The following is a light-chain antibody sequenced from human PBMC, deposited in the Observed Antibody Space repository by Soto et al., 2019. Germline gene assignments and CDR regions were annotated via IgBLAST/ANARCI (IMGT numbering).Light chain of an antibody. CDR1: SSDVGSYNL. J-gene: IGLJ1*01. CDR3: CSYAGSSTFVVYV. V-gene: IGLV2-23*03. Sequence: QSALTQPASVSGSPGQSITISCTGTSSDVGSYNLVSWYQQHPGKAPKLMIYEGSKRPSGVSNRFSGSKSGNTASLTISGLQAEDEADYYCCSYAGSSTFVVYVFGTGTKLTVL. CDR2: EGS.